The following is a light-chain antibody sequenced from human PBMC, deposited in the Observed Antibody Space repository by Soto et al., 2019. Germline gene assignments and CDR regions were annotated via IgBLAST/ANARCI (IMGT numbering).Light chain of an antibody. CDR1: QSVSSSY. Sequence: EIVLTQSPGTLSLSPGERATLSCRSSQSVSSSYLAWYQQKPGQAPRLLIYDASNRATGIPARFSGSGSGTDFTLTISSLEPEDFAVYYCQQRSNWPPTWTCGQGTKGDI. J-gene: IGKJ1*01. CDR2: DAS. CDR3: QQRSNWPPTWT. V-gene: IGKV3D-20*02.